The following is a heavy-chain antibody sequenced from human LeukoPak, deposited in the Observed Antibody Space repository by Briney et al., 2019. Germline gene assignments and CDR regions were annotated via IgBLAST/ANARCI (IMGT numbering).Heavy chain of an antibody. Sequence: GGSLRLSCVASGFTFNYYPLHWVRQAPGKGLEWVSGISWNSGSIGYADSVKGRFTISRDNAKNSLYLQMNSLRTEDTALYYCEKGKRPCWSDLGYWGQGTLVTVSS. D-gene: IGHD3-3*01. CDR1: GFTFNYYP. CDR3: EKGKRPCWSDLGY. V-gene: IGHV3-9*01. CDR2: ISWNSGSI. J-gene: IGHJ4*02.